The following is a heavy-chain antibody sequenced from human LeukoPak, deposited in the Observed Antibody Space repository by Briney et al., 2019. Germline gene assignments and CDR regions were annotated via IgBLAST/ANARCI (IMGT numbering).Heavy chain of an antibody. CDR1: GYTFTSYG. CDR2: ISAYNGNT. Sequence: GASVKVSCKAAGYTFTSYGISWERQAPGQGLEWMGWISAYNGNTNYAQKLQGRVTMTTDTSTSTVYMELRSLRSDDTAVYYCARGGLYCSSTSCYGIEYWGQGTLVTVSS. J-gene: IGHJ4*02. CDR3: ARGGLYCSSTSCYGIEY. V-gene: IGHV1-18*04. D-gene: IGHD2-2*01.